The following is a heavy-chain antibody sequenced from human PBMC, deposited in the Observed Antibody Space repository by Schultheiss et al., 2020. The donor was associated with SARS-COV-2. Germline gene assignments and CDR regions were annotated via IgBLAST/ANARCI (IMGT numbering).Heavy chain of an antibody. D-gene: IGHD1-1*01. J-gene: IGHJ4*02. V-gene: IGHV3-33*01. Sequence: GGSLRLSCAASGFTFSSYGMHWVRQAPGKGLEWVAVIWYDGSNKYYADSVKGRFTISRDNSKNTLYLQMNSLRAEDTAVYYCARDRDNWNDVRPTAPDYWCQGTLVTVSS. CDR1: GFTFSSYG. CDR2: IWYDGSNK. CDR3: ARDRDNWNDVRPTAPDY.